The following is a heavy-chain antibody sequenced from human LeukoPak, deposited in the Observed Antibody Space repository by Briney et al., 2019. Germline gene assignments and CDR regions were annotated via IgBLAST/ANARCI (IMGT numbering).Heavy chain of an antibody. V-gene: IGHV4-34*01. CDR1: GGSFSGYY. CDR3: ARGGYDFWSGSSTYNWFDP. J-gene: IGHJ5*02. Sequence: SGTLSLTCAVYGGSFSGYYWSWIRQPPGKGLEWIGEINHSGSTNYNPSLKSRVTISVDTSKNQFSLKLSSVTAADTAVYCCARGGYDFWSGSSTYNWFDPWGQGTLVTVSS. CDR2: INHSGST. D-gene: IGHD3-3*01.